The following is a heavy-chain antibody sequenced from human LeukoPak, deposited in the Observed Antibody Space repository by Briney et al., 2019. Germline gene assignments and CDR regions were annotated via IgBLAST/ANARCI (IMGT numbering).Heavy chain of an antibody. CDR3: VRDNAYTFDY. CDR2: INTNGDGA. D-gene: IGHD5-24*01. CDR1: GFKFSSYW. J-gene: IGHJ4*01. Sequence: GGSLRLSCAVSGFKFSSYWMNWVRQVPGKGLMWVAHINTNGDGANYADSVKGRFTISRDNAKSTLSLQMNSLRAEDTAIYYCVRDNAYTFDYWGQGTLVTVSS. V-gene: IGHV3-74*01.